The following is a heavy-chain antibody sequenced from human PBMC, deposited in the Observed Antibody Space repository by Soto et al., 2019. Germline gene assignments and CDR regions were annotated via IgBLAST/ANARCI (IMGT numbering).Heavy chain of an antibody. D-gene: IGHD3-22*01. J-gene: IGHJ4*01. CDR1: FY. Sequence: FYWSRIRKTPGKGLEWIGYFYYSGSTNYNPSLRSRVTISVDTSKNQFSLKLNSVTAADTAVYYCARHTYYDSTGYFAAWGHGTLVPVSS. CDR3: ARHTYYDSTGYFAA. CDR2: FYYSGST. V-gene: IGHV4-59*08.